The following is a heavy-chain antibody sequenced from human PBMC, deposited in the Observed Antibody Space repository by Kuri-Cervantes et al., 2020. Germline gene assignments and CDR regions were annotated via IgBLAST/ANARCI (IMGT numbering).Heavy chain of an antibody. CDR3: ARGEIGYCSSTSCSARFDP. CDR2: IYHSGST. CDR1: GYSISSGYY. D-gene: IGHD2-2*01. J-gene: IGHJ5*02. V-gene: IGHV4-38-2*01. Sequence: SQTLSLTCAVSGYSISSGYYWGWIRQPPGKGLEWIGSIYHSGSTYYNPSLKSRVTISVDTSKNQFSLKLSSVTAADTAVYYCARGEIGYCSSTSCSARFDPWGQGTLVTVSS.